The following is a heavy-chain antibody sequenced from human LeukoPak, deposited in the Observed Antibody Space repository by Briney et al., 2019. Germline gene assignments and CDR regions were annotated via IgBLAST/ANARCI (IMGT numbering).Heavy chain of an antibody. CDR1: GYIFNTYG. CDR3: TRAGYCSGGGCYAGALDF. J-gene: IGHJ3*01. CDR2: IFAYNGNT. V-gene: IGHV1-18*01. Sequence: GASVKVSCKTSGYIFNTYGISWVRQAPGQGLEWMGWIFAYNGNTNYAQRLQGRVTMTTDTPTGTASMELRSLRSDDTAVYYCTRAGYCSGGGCYAGALDFWGQGTMVTVSS. D-gene: IGHD2-15*01.